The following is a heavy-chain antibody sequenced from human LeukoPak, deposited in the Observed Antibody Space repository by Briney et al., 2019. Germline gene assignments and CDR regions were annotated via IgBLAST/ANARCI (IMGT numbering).Heavy chain of an antibody. D-gene: IGHD6-13*01. CDR2: INTNTGNP. Sequence: ASVKVSCKASGYTFTTYSMNWVRQAPGQGLEWMGCINTNTGNPTYAQGFTGRFGFSLDTSVSTAYLQISSLKAEDTAVYYCARMGQQLYNYYYYMDVWGKGTTVTVSS. CDR3: ARMGQQLYNYYYYMDV. CDR1: GYTFTTYS. J-gene: IGHJ6*03. V-gene: IGHV7-4-1*02.